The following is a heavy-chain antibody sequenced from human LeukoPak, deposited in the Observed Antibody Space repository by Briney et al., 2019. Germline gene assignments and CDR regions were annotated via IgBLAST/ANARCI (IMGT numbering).Heavy chain of an antibody. CDR3: ARNDSSGYFDY. J-gene: IGHJ4*02. D-gene: IGHD3-22*01. CDR2: VYHSGST. Sequence: SETLSITCAVSDYSISRGNYFVWVGQPPRPGLEWIGSVYHSGSTHYSPSLKSRVTIAVDTSKNQFSLKLSSVTAADTAVYYCARNDSSGYFDYWGQGTLVTVSS. CDR1: DYSISRGNY. V-gene: IGHV4-38-2*01.